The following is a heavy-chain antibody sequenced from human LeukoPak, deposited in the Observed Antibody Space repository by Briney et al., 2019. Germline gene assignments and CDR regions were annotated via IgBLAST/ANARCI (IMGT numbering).Heavy chain of an antibody. D-gene: IGHD3-22*01. CDR1: GFTFSSYA. J-gene: IGHJ4*02. V-gene: IGHV3-23*01. CDR2: ISGSGGST. CDR3: ARDLYHITMIAPLGY. Sequence: GGSLRLSCAASGFTFSSYAMSWVRQAPGKGLEWVSAISGSGGSTYYADSVKGRFTISRDNSKNPLYLQMNSLRAEDTAVYYCARDLYHITMIAPLGYWGQGTLVTVSS.